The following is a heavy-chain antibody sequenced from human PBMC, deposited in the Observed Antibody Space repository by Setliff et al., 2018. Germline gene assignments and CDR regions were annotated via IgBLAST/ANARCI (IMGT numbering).Heavy chain of an antibody. D-gene: IGHD6-19*01. CDR2: IYYSGST. CDR1: GGSISSSSYY. V-gene: IGHV4-39*07. Sequence: ETLSLTCTVSGGSISSSSYYWGWIRQPPGKGLEWIGSIYYSGSTYYNPSLKSRVTISVDTSKNQFSLKLSSVTAADTAVYYCARVSQYSSGWYYYYYYGMDVWDQGTTVTVCS. J-gene: IGHJ6*02. CDR3: ARVSQYSSGWYYYYYYGMDV.